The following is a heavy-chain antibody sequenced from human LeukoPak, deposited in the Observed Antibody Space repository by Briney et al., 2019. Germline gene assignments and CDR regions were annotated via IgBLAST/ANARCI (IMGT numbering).Heavy chain of an antibody. CDR2: ISYDGSNK. J-gene: IGHJ4*02. Sequence: GGSLRLSCAASGFTFSSYAMHWVRQAPGKGLEWVAVISYDGSNKYYADSVKGRFTISRDNSKNTLYLQMNSLRAEDTAVYYCARDGNYDFWSGPPIHWGQGTLVTVSS. V-gene: IGHV3-30-3*01. CDR3: ARDGNYDFWSGPPIH. CDR1: GFTFSSYA. D-gene: IGHD3-3*01.